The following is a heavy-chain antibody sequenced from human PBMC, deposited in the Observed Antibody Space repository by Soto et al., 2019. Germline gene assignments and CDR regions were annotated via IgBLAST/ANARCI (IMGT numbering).Heavy chain of an antibody. J-gene: IGHJ4*02. CDR1: GFTFGDYA. CDR2: TRSKAYGGTT. CDR3: TRGVKKDIVVVPAAYDY. Sequence: GVLRLSCTASGFTFGDYAMSWVRQAPGKGLEWVGFTRSKAYGGTTEYAASVKGRFTISRDDSKSIAYLQMNSLKTEDTAVYYCTRGVKKDIVVVPAAYDYWGQGTLVTVSS. D-gene: IGHD2-2*01. V-gene: IGHV3-49*04.